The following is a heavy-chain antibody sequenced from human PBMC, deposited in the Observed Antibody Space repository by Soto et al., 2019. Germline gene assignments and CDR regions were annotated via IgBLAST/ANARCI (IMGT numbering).Heavy chain of an antibody. Sequence: QVQLVESGGGVVQPGRSLRLSCAASGFTFSHYAMHWFRQAPGKGLEWVALMSYDGSNEYYADSVKGRFTISRDNSKNTLYLQMNSLRAEDTAVYYCATDGSHNFDYWCQGNLGTVSS. CDR1: GFTFSHYA. CDR2: MSYDGSNE. D-gene: IGHD1-26*01. J-gene: IGHJ4*02. V-gene: IGHV3-30*03. CDR3: ATDGSHNFDY.